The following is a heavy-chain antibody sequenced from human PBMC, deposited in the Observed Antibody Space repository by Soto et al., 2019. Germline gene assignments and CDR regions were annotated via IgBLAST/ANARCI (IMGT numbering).Heavy chain of an antibody. CDR2: IYYSGST. V-gene: IGHV4-39*01. J-gene: IGHJ6*02. CDR3: ARSTTWSYYYYGMHV. D-gene: IGHD2-2*01. Sequence: PSETLSLTCTVSGGSISSSSYYWGWIRQPPGKGLEWIGSIYYSGSTYYNPSLKSRVTISVDTSKNQFSLKLSSVTAADTAVYYCARSTTWSYYYYGMHVWGQGTPVTASS. CDR1: GGSISSSSYY.